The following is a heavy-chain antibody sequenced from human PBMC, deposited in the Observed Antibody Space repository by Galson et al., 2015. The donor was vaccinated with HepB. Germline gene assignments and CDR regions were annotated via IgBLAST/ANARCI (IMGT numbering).Heavy chain of an antibody. CDR2: ISAYNGNT. J-gene: IGHJ4*02. CDR3: ARDRISYGDYAGGY. Sequence: SVKVSCKASGYTFTSYGISWVRQAPGQGLEWMGWISAYNGNTNYAQKLQGRVTMTTDTSTSTAYMELRSLRSDDTAVYYCARDRISYGDYAGGYWGQGTLVTVSS. CDR1: GYTFTSYG. D-gene: IGHD4-17*01. V-gene: IGHV1-18*01.